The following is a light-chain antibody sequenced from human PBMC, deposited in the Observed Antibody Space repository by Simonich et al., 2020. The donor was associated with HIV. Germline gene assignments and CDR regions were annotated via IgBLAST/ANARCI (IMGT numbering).Light chain of an antibody. CDR1: QSVSSSY. CDR3: QQYGNSPNT. J-gene: IGKJ2*01. V-gene: IGKV3D-20*01. Sequence: EIVLTQSPGTLSLSPGERITLSCRASQSVSSSYLAWYQQKPGLAPRLLIYDASSRATGIPDRFSGSGSGTDFTLTISRLEPEDFAVYHCQQYGNSPNTFGQGTKLEIK. CDR2: DAS.